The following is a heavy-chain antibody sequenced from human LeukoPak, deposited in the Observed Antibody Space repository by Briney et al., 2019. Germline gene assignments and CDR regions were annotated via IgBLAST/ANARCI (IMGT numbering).Heavy chain of an antibody. CDR1: GDSVSSNSAA. V-gene: IGHV6-1*01. Sequence: SQTLSLTCVISGDSVSSNSAAWNWIRQSPSRGLEWLGRTYYRSEWFHDYAVSVKSRMIINPDTSKNQFSLQLNSVTPEDTAIYYCVGGGTSVAGMDVWGQGTTVTVFS. CDR3: VGGGTSVAGMDV. D-gene: IGHD1-1*01. J-gene: IGHJ6*02. CDR2: TYYRSEWFH.